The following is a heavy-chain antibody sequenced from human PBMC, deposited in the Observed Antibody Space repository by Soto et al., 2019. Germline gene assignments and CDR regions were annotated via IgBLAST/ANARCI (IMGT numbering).Heavy chain of an antibody. CDR1: GYTFTNYA. V-gene: IGHV1-3*01. CDR2: INSVNGNT. J-gene: IGHJ5*02. Sequence: QVQLVQSGAEVKKPGASVKVSCKASGYTFTNYAIQWVRQAPGQGLEWMGWINSVNGNTKYSQRFQDRVTITRDTSETTAYMELSSLRSEDTALYFCARSIVVVPAAMSWFDPWGQGTLVTVSS. D-gene: IGHD2-2*01. CDR3: ARSIVVVPAAMSWFDP.